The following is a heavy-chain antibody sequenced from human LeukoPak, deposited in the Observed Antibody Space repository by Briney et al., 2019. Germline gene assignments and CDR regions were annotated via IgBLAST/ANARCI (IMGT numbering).Heavy chain of an antibody. CDR2: ISAYSGNT. V-gene: IGHV1-18*01. J-gene: IGHJ4*02. CDR3: ARDRPITVLRFLEN. D-gene: IGHD3-3*01. Sequence: ASVKVSCKASGYTFTSYGISWVRQAPGQGLEWMGWISAYSGNTNYAQKLQGRVTMTTDTSTSTAYMELRSLRSDDTAVYYCARDRPITVLRFLENWGQGTLVTVSS. CDR1: GYTFTSYG.